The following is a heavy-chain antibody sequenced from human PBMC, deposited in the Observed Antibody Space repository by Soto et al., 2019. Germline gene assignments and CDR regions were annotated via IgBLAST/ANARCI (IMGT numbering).Heavy chain of an antibody. CDR3: ARALILTGYYIDDAFDI. J-gene: IGHJ3*02. CDR1: GGSLSSGGYY. CDR2: IYYSGST. Sequence: SETLSLTCAVSGGSLSSGGYYWSWIRQTPGKGLEWIGYIYYSGSTNYNPSLKSRVTISVDTSKNQFSLKLSSVTAADTAVYYFARALILTGYYIDDAFDIWGQGTMVTVSS. V-gene: IGHV4-61*08. D-gene: IGHD3-9*01.